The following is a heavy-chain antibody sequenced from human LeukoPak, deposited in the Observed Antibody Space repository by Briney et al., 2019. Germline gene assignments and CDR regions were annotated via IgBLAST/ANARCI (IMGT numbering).Heavy chain of an antibody. D-gene: IGHD3-10*01. J-gene: IGHJ4*02. Sequence: SETLSLTCTVSGGSISSYYWSWIRQPPEKGLEWIGYIYYSGSTNYNPSLKSRVTISVDTSKNQFSLKLSSVTAADTAVYYCARLLGDPDYWGQGTLVTVSS. CDR2: IYYSGST. CDR3: ARLLGDPDY. CDR1: GGSISSYY. V-gene: IGHV4-59*08.